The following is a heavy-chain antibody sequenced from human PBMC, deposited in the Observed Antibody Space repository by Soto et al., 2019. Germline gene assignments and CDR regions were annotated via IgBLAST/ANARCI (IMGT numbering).Heavy chain of an antibody. D-gene: IGHD5-12*01. CDR3: ARDVYIVATISNWFDP. CDR2: IWYDGSNK. V-gene: IGHV3-33*08. J-gene: IGHJ5*02. CDR1: GFTFSSYA. Sequence: PGGSLRLSCLASGFTFSSYAMHWVRQAPGKGLEWVAVIWYDGSNKYYADSVKGRFTISRDNSKNTLYLQMNSLRAEDTAVYYCARDVYIVATISNWFDPWGQGTLVTVSS.